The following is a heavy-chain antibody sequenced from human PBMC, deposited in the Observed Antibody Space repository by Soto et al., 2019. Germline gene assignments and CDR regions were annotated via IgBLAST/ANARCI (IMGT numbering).Heavy chain of an antibody. CDR1: GLTFSNHA. CDR3: AQRPLGYGTSIFAY. V-gene: IGHV3-23*01. CDR2: RRAGGGGT. J-gene: IGHJ4*02. Sequence: GGSLRLACVAPGLTFSNHAMTSVRQAPGQGLAWVPARRAGGGGTYYADSAQSRFAIPRDHSKNTLYLPMNPQRAEDRAVYYCAQRPLGYGTSIFAYWGQGALVTVSS. D-gene: IGHD3-3*01.